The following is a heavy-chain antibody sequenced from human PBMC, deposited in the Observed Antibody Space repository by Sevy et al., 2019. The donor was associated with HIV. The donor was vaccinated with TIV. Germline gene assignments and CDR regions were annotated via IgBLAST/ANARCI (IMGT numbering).Heavy chain of an antibody. CDR1: GFTFSSYD. CDR3: ARGGCIAAGVLEYAFDI. J-gene: IGHJ3*02. CDR2: IGSAGDT. Sequence: GGSLRLSCAASGFTFSSYDMHWVRQATGKGLEWVSAIGSAGDTYYPGSVKGRFTISRENAKNSLYLQMNSLRAGDRAVYYCARGGCIAAGVLEYAFDIWGQGTMVTVSS. V-gene: IGHV3-13*01. D-gene: IGHD6-6*01.